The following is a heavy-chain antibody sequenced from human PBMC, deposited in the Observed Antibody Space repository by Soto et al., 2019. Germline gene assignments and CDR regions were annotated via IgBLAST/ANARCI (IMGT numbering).Heavy chain of an antibody. CDR1: GGSFSGYY. CDR2: INHSGST. V-gene: IGHV4-34*01. J-gene: IGHJ4*02. CDR3: ARGRRRYCSSTSCFNQFDY. Sequence: PSETLSLTCAVYGGSFSGYYWSWIRQPPGKGLEWIGEINHSGSTNYNPSLKSRVTISVDTSKNQFSLKLSSVTAADTAVYYCARGRRRYCSSTSCFNQFDYWAQGTLVPVSS. D-gene: IGHD2-2*01.